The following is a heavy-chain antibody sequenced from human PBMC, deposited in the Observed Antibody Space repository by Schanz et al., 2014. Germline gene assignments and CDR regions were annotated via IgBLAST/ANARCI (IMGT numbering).Heavy chain of an antibody. CDR3: ARDFSAYVGNYFDY. J-gene: IGHJ4*02. D-gene: IGHD5-12*01. V-gene: IGHV1-18*01. CDR2: ISPYNGNT. Sequence: QVQLVQSGAEVKKPGASVKVSCKASGYTFTSYGISWVRQAPGQGLEWMGWISPYNGNTNYAQKLQGRVTMTIDPYTSTAYMELRSLRSDDTAVYYCARDFSAYVGNYFDYWGQGTLVTVSP. CDR1: GYTFTSYG.